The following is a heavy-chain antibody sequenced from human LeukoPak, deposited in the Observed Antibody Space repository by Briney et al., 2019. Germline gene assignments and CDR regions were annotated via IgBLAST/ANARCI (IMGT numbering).Heavy chain of an antibody. V-gene: IGHV1-69*05. CDR3: ARRLGDGDYVYYFDY. J-gene: IGHJ4*02. D-gene: IGHD4-17*01. CDR2: IIPIFGTA. CDR1: GGTFSSYA. Sequence: SVKVSCKASGGTFSSYAISWVRQAPGQGLEWMGRIIPIFGTANYAQKFQGRVTMTRDTSTSTVYMELSSLRSEDTAVYYCARRLGDGDYVYYFDYWGQGTLVTVSS.